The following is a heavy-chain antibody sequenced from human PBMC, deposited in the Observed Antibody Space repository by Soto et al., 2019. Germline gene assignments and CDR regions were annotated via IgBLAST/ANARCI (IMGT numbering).Heavy chain of an antibody. CDR2: LYYTGST. J-gene: IGHJ4*02. CDR3: ARDRERGGGYFDY. Sequence: SETLSLTCTVSGDSISSGIYYWSWIRQHPGKGLEWIGYLYYTGSTYYNPSLRSRVTISLDTSRNQFSLNLSSVTAADTAVYYCARDRERGGGYFDYWGQGARVTVSS. V-gene: IGHV4-31*03. D-gene: IGHD1-26*01. CDR1: GDSISSGIYY.